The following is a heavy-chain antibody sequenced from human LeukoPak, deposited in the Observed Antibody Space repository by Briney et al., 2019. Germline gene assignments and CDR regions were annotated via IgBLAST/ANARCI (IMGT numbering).Heavy chain of an antibody. J-gene: IGHJ3*02. D-gene: IGHD3-9*01. CDR1: GFTFSSYA. CDR3: ARDYYDILTGYFYDAFDI. V-gene: IGHV3-30-3*01. Sequence: GVLRLSCAASGFTFSSYAMHWVRQAPGKGLEWVAVISYDGSNKYYADSVKGRFTISRDNSKNTLYLQMNSLRAEDTAVYYCARDYYDILTGYFYDAFDIWGQGTMVTVSS. CDR2: ISYDGSNK.